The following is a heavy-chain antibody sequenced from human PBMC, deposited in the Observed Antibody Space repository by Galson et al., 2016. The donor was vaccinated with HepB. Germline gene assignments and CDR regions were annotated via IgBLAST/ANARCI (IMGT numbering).Heavy chain of an antibody. V-gene: IGHV3-49*03. J-gene: IGHJ4*02. CDR1: GFTFGDYA. Sequence: SLRLSCAASGFTFGDYAMSWFRQAPGKGLERVGFIRSTSYGATTEYDASVRGRFTISRDDSKSIAYLQMNSLKTEDTAVYYCSRERPVGSYYGSGSYPNDYWGQGTLVTVSS. CDR3: SRERPVGSYYGSGSYPNDY. CDR2: IRSTSYGATT. D-gene: IGHD3-10*01.